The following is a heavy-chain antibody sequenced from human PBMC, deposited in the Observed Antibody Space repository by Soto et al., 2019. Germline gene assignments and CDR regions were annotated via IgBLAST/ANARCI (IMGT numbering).Heavy chain of an antibody. Sequence: GGSLRLSCAASGFKFSNYAMSWVRQAPGKGLEWVSLISATGGGTYYADSVKGQFTISRDNSHNTLYLQVHSLTAEDTAVYYCAKDRRAGGNSAFYFDFWGQGAQVTVSS. CDR2: ISATGGGT. V-gene: IGHV3-23*01. D-gene: IGHD3-16*01. J-gene: IGHJ4*02. CDR3: AKDRRAGGNSAFYFDF. CDR1: GFKFSNYA.